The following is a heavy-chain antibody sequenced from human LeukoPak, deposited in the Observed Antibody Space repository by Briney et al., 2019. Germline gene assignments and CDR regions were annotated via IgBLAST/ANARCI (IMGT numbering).Heavy chain of an antibody. D-gene: IGHD6-19*01. CDR1: GGTFSSYA. CDR2: IIPIFGTA. V-gene: IGHV1-69*13. Sequence: GASVKVSCKASGGTFSSYAISWVRQAPGQGLEWMGGIIPIFGTANYAQKFQGRVTITADESTSTAYMELSRLRSDDTAVYYCARDLSGLALDIWGQGTMVTVSS. J-gene: IGHJ3*02. CDR3: ARDLSGLALDI.